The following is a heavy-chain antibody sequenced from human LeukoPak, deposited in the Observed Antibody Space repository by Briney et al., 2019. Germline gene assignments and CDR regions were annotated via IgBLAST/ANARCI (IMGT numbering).Heavy chain of an antibody. CDR3: VSHPRGYGIFHI. Sequence: PGGSLRLSCTASGFTFNTYAMHWVRQAPGKWLEWVAFIQYDGNAKHYADSVTGRFTISRDISTNTLYLQMNSLRADDTAVYYCVSHPRGYGIFHIWGQGTMLTVSS. CDR1: GFTFNTYA. V-gene: IGHV3-30*02. J-gene: IGHJ3*02. CDR2: IQYDGNAK. D-gene: IGHD5-12*01.